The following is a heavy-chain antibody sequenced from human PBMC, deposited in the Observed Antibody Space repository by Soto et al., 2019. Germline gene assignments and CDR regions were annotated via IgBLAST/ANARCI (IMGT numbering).Heavy chain of an antibody. CDR2: IIPILGIA. CDR1: GGTFSSYT. CDR3: ARAPSCGGDCYSEFNPDY. V-gene: IGHV1-69*02. D-gene: IGHD2-21*02. J-gene: IGHJ4*02. Sequence: ASVKVSCKASGGTFSSYTISWVRQAPGQGLEWMGRIIPILGIANYAQKFQGRVTITADKSTSTAYMELSSLRSEDTAVYYCARAPSCGGDCYSEFNPDYWGQGTLVTVSS.